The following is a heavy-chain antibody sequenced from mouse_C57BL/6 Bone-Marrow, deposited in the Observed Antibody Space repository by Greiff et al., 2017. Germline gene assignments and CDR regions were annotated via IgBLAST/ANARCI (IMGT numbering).Heavy chain of an antibody. CDR3: ARIAWDGLWFAY. CDR1: GFSLSTFGMG. D-gene: IGHD2-3*01. Sequence: QVTLKVSGPGILQPSQTLSLTCSFSGFSLSTFGMGVGWIRQPSGKGLEWLAHIWWDDDKYYNPALKRRLTISQDTSKNQVFLQIANVDTADTATYYCARIAWDGLWFAYWGQGTLVTVSA. V-gene: IGHV8-8*01. CDR2: IWWDDDK. J-gene: IGHJ3*01.